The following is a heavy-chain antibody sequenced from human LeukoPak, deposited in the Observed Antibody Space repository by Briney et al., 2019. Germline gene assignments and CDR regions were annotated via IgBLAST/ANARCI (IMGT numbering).Heavy chain of an antibody. J-gene: IGHJ4*02. CDR1: GFTFSDYY. V-gene: IGHV3-11*04. CDR2: ISSSGSTI. Sequence: GGSLRLSCAASGFTFSDYYMSWIRQAPGKGLEWVSYISSSGSTIYYADSVKGRFTISRDNAKNSLYRQMNSLRAEDTAVYYCARDRIVVVPAAPVDYWGQGTLVTVSS. CDR3: ARDRIVVVPAAPVDY. D-gene: IGHD2-2*01.